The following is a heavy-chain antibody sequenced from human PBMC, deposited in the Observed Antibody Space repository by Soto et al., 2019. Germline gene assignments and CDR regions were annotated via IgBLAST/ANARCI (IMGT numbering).Heavy chain of an antibody. CDR3: AKSSGSLYYYYYYGMDV. V-gene: IGHV3-23*01. D-gene: IGHD3-16*01. CDR2: ISGSGGST. J-gene: IGHJ6*02. CDR1: GFTFSSYA. Sequence: PGGSLRLSCAASGFTFSSYAMSWVRQAPGKGLEWVSAISGSGGSTYYADSVKGRFTISRDNSKNTLYLQMNSLRAEDTAVYYCAKSSGSLYYYYYYGMDVWGQGTTVTVSS.